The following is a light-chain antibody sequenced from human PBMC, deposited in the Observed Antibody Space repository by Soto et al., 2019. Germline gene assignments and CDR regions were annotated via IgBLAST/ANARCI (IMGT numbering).Light chain of an antibody. V-gene: IGKV3-20*01. CDR3: QQYGGSLP. CDR1: QSVRHDY. J-gene: IGKJ4*01. Sequence: EIVLTQSPGTLSLSPGESATLSCRASQSVRHDYLAWYQHKPGRAPRLLIYGASNRVSGVPDRFSGSGSGTDFTLTISRLEPEDFAVYYRQQYGGSLPFGGGTKVDIK. CDR2: GAS.